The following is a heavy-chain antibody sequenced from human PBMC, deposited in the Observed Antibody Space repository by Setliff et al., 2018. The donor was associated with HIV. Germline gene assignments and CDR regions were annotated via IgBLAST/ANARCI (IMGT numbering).Heavy chain of an antibody. CDR1: GYTFNNYA. V-gene: IGHV7-4-1*02. CDR3: ARGGDRMQIWSRFPCDI. J-gene: IGHJ3*02. Sequence: GASVKVSCKASGYTFNNYALYWVRQAPGQGFEWLGWINTNTGSPTYAQGFTRLFGFSLDPYVRTAYLQITGLKAEDTAVYYCARGGDRMQIWSRFPCDIWGQGTMVTVSS. CDR2: INTNTGSP. D-gene: IGHD3-10*01.